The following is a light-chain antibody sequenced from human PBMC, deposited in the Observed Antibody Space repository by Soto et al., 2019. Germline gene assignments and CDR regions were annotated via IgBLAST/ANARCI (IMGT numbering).Light chain of an antibody. V-gene: IGLV2-23*03. CDR1: SSDVGSSL. CDR3: CSYAGSSTVVI. Sequence: QSALTQPASVSGSPGQSITISCTATSSDVGSSLVSWYQQHPGKAPKLMIYEGSKRPSGVCNRFSGSKSGNTASLTISGLQAEDEADYHCCSYAGSSTVVIFGGGTQLTVL. J-gene: IGLJ2*01. CDR2: EGS.